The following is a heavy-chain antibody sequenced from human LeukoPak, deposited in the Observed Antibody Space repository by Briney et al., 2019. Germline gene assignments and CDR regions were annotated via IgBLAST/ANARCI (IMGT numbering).Heavy chain of an antibody. D-gene: IGHD6-13*01. CDR1: GFTLSSYS. Sequence: GGSLRLSCVASGFTLSSYSMSWVRQAPGKGLEWVSAMSGSDTGSWYADSVKGRFTISRDNAKNSLYLQMNSLRAEDTAVYYCARVPAGPAGIMDVWGKGTTVTVSS. J-gene: IGHJ6*03. CDR2: MSGSDTGS. V-gene: IGHV3-21*01. CDR3: ARVPAGPAGIMDV.